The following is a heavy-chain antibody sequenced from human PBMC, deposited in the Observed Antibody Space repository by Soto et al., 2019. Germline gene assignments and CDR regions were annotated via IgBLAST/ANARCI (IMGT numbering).Heavy chain of an antibody. D-gene: IGHD6-19*01. CDR2: ISNSGRD. CDR3: AGGKGYSSGCPFDS. Sequence: KTSETLSLTCTVSGASISSGDYYWSWIRQPPGKGLEWIGYISNSGRDYYNPSLMSRLTISIDTSKNQFSLELSSLTAADTAVYYCAGGKGYSSGCPFDSWGQGTLVTVSS. CDR1: GASISSGDYY. J-gene: IGHJ4*02. V-gene: IGHV4-30-4*01.